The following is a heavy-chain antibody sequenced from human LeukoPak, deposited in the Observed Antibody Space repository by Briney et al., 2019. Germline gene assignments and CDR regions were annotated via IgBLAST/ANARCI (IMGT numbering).Heavy chain of an antibody. J-gene: IGHJ5*02. V-gene: IGHV5-51*01. CDR2: IYPYDSET. CDR1: GYSFTTYW. Sequence: GESLKISCKGSGYSFTTYWIGWVRQMPGKGLEWMGIIYPYDSETKYSPSFQGQVTISADKSTSTAFLHWSSLKASDSAMYYCARIPGIFGVTENWFDPWGQGTLVTVSS. D-gene: IGHD3-3*01. CDR3: ARIPGIFGVTENWFDP.